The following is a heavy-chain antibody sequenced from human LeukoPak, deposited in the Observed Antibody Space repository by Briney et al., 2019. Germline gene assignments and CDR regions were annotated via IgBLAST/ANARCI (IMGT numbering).Heavy chain of an antibody. Sequence: PGRSLRLSCAASGFSVSSNYMTWIRQAPGKGLEWVSVIFSGGSTYYADSVKGRFTISRDNSKNTVNLQMNSLRAEDTAVFYCASGGYDSRGYYSYAFDYWGQGTLVTVSS. CDR1: GFSVSSNY. D-gene: IGHD3-22*01. V-gene: IGHV3-53*01. CDR2: IFSGGST. CDR3: ASGGYDSRGYYSYAFDY. J-gene: IGHJ4*02.